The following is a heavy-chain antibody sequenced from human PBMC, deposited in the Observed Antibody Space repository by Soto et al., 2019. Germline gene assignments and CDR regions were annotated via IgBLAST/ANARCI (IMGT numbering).Heavy chain of an antibody. V-gene: IGHV3-74*01. CDR2: IKGDGIST. D-gene: IGHD3-10*01. Sequence: EVQLVESGGGLVQSGGSLRLSCAASGFTFSSYWMHWVRQAPGNGRVWVSRIKGDGISTNYADSVKGRFTISRDNAKDTVFLQMNGLSADDTAVYYCARGAMGNYYNDYWGQGTLVTVSS. J-gene: IGHJ4*02. CDR3: ARGAMGNYYNDY. CDR1: GFTFSSYW.